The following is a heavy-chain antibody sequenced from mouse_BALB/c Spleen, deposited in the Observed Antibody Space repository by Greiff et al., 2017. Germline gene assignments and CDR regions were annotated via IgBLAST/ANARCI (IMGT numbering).Heavy chain of an antibody. D-gene: IGHD4-1*02. CDR1: GYTFTSYW. V-gene: IGHV1-69*02. CDR3: ATNWYYFDY. CDR2: IDPSDSYT. Sequence: QVQLQQPGAELVKPGASVKLSCKASGYTFTSYWMHWVKQRPGQGLEWIGEIDPSDSYTNYNQKFKGKATLTVDKSSSTAYMQLSSLTSEDSAVYYCATNWYYFDYWGQGTTLTVSS. J-gene: IGHJ2*01.